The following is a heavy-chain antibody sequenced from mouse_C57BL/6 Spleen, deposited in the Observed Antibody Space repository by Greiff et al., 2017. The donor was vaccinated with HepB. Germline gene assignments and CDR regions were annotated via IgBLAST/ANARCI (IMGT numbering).Heavy chain of an antibody. Sequence: EVHLVESGPGLVKPSQSLSLTCSVTGYSITSGYYWNWIRQFPGNKLEWMGYISYDGSNNYNPSLKNRISITRDTSKNQFFLKLNSVTTEDTATYYCARGGDGPWFAYWGQGTLVTVSA. CDR2: ISYDGSN. J-gene: IGHJ3*01. CDR1: GYSITSGYY. CDR3: ARGGDGPWFAY. V-gene: IGHV3-6*01. D-gene: IGHD2-3*01.